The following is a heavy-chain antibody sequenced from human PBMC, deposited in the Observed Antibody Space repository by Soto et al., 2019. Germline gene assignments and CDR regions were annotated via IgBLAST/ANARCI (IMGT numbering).Heavy chain of an antibody. Sequence: GESLKISCNGSGYNFAGYWIAWVRQMPGKGLELMGIIYPSDSDTRYRPSFQSQVTISADKSISSAYLQWSSLRASDTAMYYCARGGVSTRTFDYWGQGTPVTVSS. CDR3: ARGGVSTRTFDY. CDR1: GYNFAGYW. CDR2: IYPSDSDT. J-gene: IGHJ4*02. V-gene: IGHV5-51*01. D-gene: IGHD3-3*01.